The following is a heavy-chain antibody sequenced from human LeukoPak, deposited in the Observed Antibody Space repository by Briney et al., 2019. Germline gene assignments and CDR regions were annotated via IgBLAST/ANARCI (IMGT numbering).Heavy chain of an antibody. CDR1: GGSISSYY. CDR3: ARGYSYGPYWYFDL. J-gene: IGHJ2*01. D-gene: IGHD5-18*01. CDR2: IYTSGST. Sequence: SETLSLTCTVSGGSISSYYWSWIRQPAGKGLKWIGRIYTSGSTNYNPSLKSRVTMSVDTSKNQFSLKLSSVTAADTAVYYRARGYSYGPYWYFDLWGRGTLVTVSS. V-gene: IGHV4-4*07.